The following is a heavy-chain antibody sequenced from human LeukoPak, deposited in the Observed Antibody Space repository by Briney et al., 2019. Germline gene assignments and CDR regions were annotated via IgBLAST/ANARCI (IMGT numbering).Heavy chain of an antibody. CDR2: ISGSNSYI. V-gene: IGHV3-21*01. CDR3: ARALTTLTYEGY. D-gene: IGHD1-1*01. J-gene: IGHJ4*02. Sequence: GGSLRLSCAASGFTFSSYSMNWVRQAPGKGLEWVSSISGSNSYIFYADSVKGRFTVSRDNAKDSLYLQMNSLRAEDTAVYYCARALTTLTYEGYWDQGTLVTVSS. CDR1: GFTFSSYS.